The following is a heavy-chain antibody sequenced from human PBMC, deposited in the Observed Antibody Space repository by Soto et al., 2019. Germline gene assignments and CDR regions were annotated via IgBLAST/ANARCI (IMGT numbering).Heavy chain of an antibody. CDR2: ISGSGGST. CDR1: GFTFSSYA. J-gene: IGHJ5*02. D-gene: IGHD3-3*01. CDR3: AKFPRGDFWSGLIDH. V-gene: IGHV3-23*01. Sequence: PGGSLRLSCAASGFTFSSYAMSWVRQAPGKGLEWVSAISGSGGSTYYADSVKGRFTISRDNSKNTLYMQMNTLRDEDTAVYYCAKFPRGDFWSGLIDHWGQGTLVTVSS.